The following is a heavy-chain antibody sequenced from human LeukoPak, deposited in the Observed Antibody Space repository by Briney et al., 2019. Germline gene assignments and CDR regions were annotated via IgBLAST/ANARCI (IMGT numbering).Heavy chain of an antibody. D-gene: IGHD6-13*01. CDR1: GFPFSSYA. J-gene: IGHJ4*02. V-gene: IGHV3-23*01. CDR3: ARDLEAANTYYFDY. Sequence: GGSLRFSCAASGFPFSSYAMSGVRQAPGKGLEWGSAISGSGGSTYYADSVKGRFTISRDNSKNTVYLQVNSLRDEDTAVYYCARDLEAANTYYFDYWGQGTMVTVSS. CDR2: ISGSGGST.